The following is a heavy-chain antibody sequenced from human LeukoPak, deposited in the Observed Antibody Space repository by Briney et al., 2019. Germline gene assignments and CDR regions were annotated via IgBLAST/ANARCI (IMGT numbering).Heavy chain of an antibody. D-gene: IGHD3-22*01. CDR3: ARSQTAYYYDSSGYSARPAAFDY. Sequence: GGSLRLSCAASGFTFSSYWMHWVRQAPGKGLVWVSRINSDGSSTSYADSVKGRFTISRDNAKNTLYLQMNSLRAEDTAVYYCARSQTAYYYDSSGYSARPAAFDYWGQGTLVTVSS. V-gene: IGHV3-74*01. CDR1: GFTFSSYW. J-gene: IGHJ4*02. CDR2: INSDGSST.